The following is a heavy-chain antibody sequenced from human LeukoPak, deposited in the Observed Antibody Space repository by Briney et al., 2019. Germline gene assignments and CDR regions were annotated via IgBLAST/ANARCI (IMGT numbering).Heavy chain of an antibody. D-gene: IGHD4-17*01. CDR3: ARPDAFDYRLFDY. CDR1: GYSFIRYW. CDR2: IYPGDSDT. V-gene: IGHV5-51*01. J-gene: IGHJ4*02. Sequence: GESLKISCKGSGYSFIRYWIGWVRQMPGKGLEWMGIIYPGDSDTRYSPSFQGQVTISADKSISTAYLQWSSLKASDSAMYYCARPDAFDYRLFDYWGQGTLVTVSS.